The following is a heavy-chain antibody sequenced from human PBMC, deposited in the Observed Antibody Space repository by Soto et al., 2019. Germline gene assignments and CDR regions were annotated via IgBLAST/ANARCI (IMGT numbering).Heavy chain of an antibody. Sequence: EVQLVESGGGVVQPGGSLRLSCAASGFTVSSNYMSWVRQAPGKALEWVTVIYSRGSTYYAVSVNGRFTISRDNPKNTLYLQMNSLRAEDTAVYYCARHGYSYGGGYFDYWGQGTLVSVSS. CDR1: GFTVSSNY. D-gene: IGHD5-18*01. J-gene: IGHJ4*02. CDR2: IYSRGST. CDR3: ARHGYSYGGGYFDY. V-gene: IGHV3-66*04.